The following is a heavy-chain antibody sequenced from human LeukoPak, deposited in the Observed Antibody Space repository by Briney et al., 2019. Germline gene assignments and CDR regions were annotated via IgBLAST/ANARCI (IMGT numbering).Heavy chain of an antibody. CDR2: ISSSSSYI. J-gene: IGHJ3*02. V-gene: IGHV3-21*04. CDR1: GFTFSSYS. Sequence: GGSLRLSCAASGFTFSSYSMNWVRQAPGKGLEWVSSISSSSSYIYYADSVKGRFTISRDNAKNSLYLQMNSLRAEDTAVYYCARFRLLRDAFDIWGQGTMVTVSS. CDR3: ARFRLLRDAFDI. D-gene: IGHD2-21*02.